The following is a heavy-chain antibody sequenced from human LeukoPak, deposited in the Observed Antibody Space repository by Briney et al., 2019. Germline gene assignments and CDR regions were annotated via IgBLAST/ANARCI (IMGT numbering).Heavy chain of an antibody. CDR1: GYTFTFYY. CDR2: INPNSGGT. D-gene: IGHD6-19*01. CDR3: ARDLYQWLPSTRPRDYYYYMDV. V-gene: IGHV1-2*02. Sequence: ASVTVSCKASGYTFTFYYIHWVRQAPGQGREYMGWINPNSGGTNYAQKFQGRVTMTRDTSISTAYMELSRLRSDGTAVYYCARDLYQWLPSTRPRDYYYYMDVWGEGTTVTVSS. J-gene: IGHJ6*03.